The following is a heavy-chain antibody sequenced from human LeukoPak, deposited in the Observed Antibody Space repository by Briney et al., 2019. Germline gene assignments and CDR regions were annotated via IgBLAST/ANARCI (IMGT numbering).Heavy chain of an antibody. CDR3: ARVGGYSSSWYAIWFDP. Sequence: PGGSLRLSCAASGFTVSSNYMSWVRQAPGKGLEWVSVIYSGGSTYYADSVKGRFTISRHNSKNTLYLQMNSLRAEDTAVYYCARVGGYSSSWYAIWFDPWGQGTLVTVSS. J-gene: IGHJ5*02. V-gene: IGHV3-53*04. CDR2: IYSGGST. CDR1: GFTVSSNY. D-gene: IGHD6-13*01.